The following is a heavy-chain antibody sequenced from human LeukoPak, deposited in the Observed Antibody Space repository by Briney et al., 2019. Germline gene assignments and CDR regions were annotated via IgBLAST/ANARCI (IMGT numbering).Heavy chain of an antibody. CDR1: GFTFDDYA. J-gene: IGHJ4*02. CDR3: AKLASGSYYDY. D-gene: IGHD1-26*01. V-gene: IGHV3-9*01. Sequence: PGGSLRLSCAASGFTFDDYAMHWVRQAPGKGLEWVSGISWNSGSIGYADSVKGRFTISRDNAKNSLYLQMNSLRAEDTALYYCAKLASGSYYDYWGQGTLVTVSS. CDR2: ISWNSGSI.